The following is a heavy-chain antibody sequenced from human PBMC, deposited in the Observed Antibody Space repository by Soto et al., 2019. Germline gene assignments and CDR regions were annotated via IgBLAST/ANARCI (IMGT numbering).Heavy chain of an antibody. V-gene: IGHV4-31*03. Sequence: KASETLSLTCTVTDGSMTSGDQYWTWIRHRPGEGLEWFGYINHRGSLYYNPSLKSRVSMSVDTSKNQFSLNLSSVTAADTAVYYCARELPQRQGRNMDVWGQGTTVTVSS. D-gene: IGHD1-1*01. J-gene: IGHJ6*02. CDR2: INHRGSL. CDR3: ARELPQRQGRNMDV. CDR1: DGSMTSGDQY.